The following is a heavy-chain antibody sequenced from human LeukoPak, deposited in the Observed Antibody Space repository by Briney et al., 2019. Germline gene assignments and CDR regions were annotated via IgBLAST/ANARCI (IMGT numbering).Heavy chain of an antibody. CDR3: ARSIYASGSFYTFDI. J-gene: IGHJ3*02. V-gene: IGHV3-23*01. Sequence: GGSLRLSCAASGFTFSSYAMSWVRQAPGKAPEWVSGISGSGGSTYSADSVKGRFTISRDNSKNALYLQMNTLRAEDTAVYYCARSIYASGSFYTFDIWGQGTMVTVSS. D-gene: IGHD3-10*01. CDR2: ISGSGGST. CDR1: GFTFSSYA.